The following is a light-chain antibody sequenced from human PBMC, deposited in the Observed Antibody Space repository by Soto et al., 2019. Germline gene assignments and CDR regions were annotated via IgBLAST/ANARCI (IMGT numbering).Light chain of an antibody. J-gene: IGKJ1*01. Sequence: DIQMTQSPSTLSASVGDTVTVTCRASQSIGRWLAWYQQTPGKAPKLLIFDASTLESGVPSRFSGSASGTEFTLTISSLQPDDIATYYCQQCHRYLTFGQGTKV. CDR1: QSIGRW. CDR3: QQCHRYLT. CDR2: DAS. V-gene: IGKV1-5*01.